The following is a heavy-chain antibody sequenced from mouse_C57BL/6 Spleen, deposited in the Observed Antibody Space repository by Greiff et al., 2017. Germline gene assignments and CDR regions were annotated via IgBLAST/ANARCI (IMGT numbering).Heavy chain of an antibody. J-gene: IGHJ3*01. Sequence: EVKVVESGGGLVQPGGSLSLSCAASGFTFTDYYMSWVRQPPGKALEWLGFIRNKANGYTTEYSASVKGRFTISRDDSQSILYLQMNALRAEDSATYYCARNDGSSAWFAYWGQGTLVTVSA. CDR3: ARNDGSSAWFAY. D-gene: IGHD1-1*01. V-gene: IGHV7-3*01. CDR1: GFTFTDYY. CDR2: IRNKANGYTT.